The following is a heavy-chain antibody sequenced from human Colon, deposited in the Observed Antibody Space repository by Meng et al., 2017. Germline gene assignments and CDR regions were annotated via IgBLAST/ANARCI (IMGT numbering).Heavy chain of an antibody. CDR3: ARGVDDYNFVDS. Sequence: GLFWSFSLSVTCVSLSCLGVFCVRTDPGKGLDWVSFIFSDSSREFTSDSVKGRFTLSRDNSKNTLYLQMNSLRPEDTAVYYCARGVDDYNFVDSWGQGTLVTVSS. V-gene: IGHV3-33*08. CDR2: IFSDSSRE. D-gene: IGHD5-24*01. CDR1: CVSLSCLG. J-gene: IGHJ4*02.